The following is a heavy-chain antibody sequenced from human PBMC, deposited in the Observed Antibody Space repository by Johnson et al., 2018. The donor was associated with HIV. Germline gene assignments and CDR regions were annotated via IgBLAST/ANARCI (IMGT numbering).Heavy chain of an antibody. D-gene: IGHD3-22*01. V-gene: IGHV3-64*01. J-gene: IGHJ3*01. CDR2: ISSNGGST. CDR1: GFSFSSHG. Sequence: VQLVESGGGLVQPGGSLRLSCAVSGFSFSSHGMHWVRQAPGKGLEYVSAISSNGGSTYYATSVKGRFTISRDNSKNTLYLQMGSLRAEDMAVYYCARALSEYDSTRTDAFDLWGQGTMVTVSS. CDR3: ARALSEYDSTRTDAFDL.